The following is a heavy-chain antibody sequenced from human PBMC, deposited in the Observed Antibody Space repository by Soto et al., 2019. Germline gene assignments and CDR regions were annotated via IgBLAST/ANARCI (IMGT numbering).Heavy chain of an antibody. V-gene: IGHV2-5*02. CDR2: IYWDDDK. CDR1: GFSLSTTGVG. J-gene: IGHJ6*02. Sequence: QITLKESGPALVKATQTLTLTCTVSGFSLSTTGVGVAWIRQPPRKALEWLALIYWDDDKRYSPSLESRLTIAKDTSKNQVVLTVTNMDPMDTATYYCTHVHAAMVAPTSPHHYYNAFDVWGQGATVTVSS. D-gene: IGHD5-18*01. CDR3: THVHAAMVAPTSPHHYYNAFDV.